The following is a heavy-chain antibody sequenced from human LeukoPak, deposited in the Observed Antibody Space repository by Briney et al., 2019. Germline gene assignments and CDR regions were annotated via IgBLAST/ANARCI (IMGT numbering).Heavy chain of an antibody. D-gene: IGHD3-10*01. CDR2: INWNGGST. CDR1: GFTFDDYG. J-gene: IGHJ4*02. Sequence: GGSLRLSCAASGFTFDDYGTSWVRQAPGKGLEWVSGINWNGGSTGYADSVKGRFTVSRDYAKNSLYLQMNSLRVEDTAVYYCAKVAKYYYGPETYYFFEQWGQGTPVTASS. V-gene: IGHV3-20*04. CDR3: AKVAKYYYGPETYYFFEQ.